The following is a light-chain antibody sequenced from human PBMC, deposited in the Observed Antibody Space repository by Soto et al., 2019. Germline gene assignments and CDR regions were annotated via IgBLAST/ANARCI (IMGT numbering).Light chain of an antibody. CDR3: ISYTGSSTSYV. V-gene: IGLV2-14*01. CDR1: RSDIESYNY. J-gene: IGLJ1*01. CDR2: GVS. Sequence: QSVLTQPASVSGSPGQSITISCSGTRSDIESYNYVAWYQQFPGKTPKILIYGVSNRPSGVSSRFSGSKSGTTASLTISGLQAEDEADYYCISYTGSSTSYVFGSGTKGTVL.